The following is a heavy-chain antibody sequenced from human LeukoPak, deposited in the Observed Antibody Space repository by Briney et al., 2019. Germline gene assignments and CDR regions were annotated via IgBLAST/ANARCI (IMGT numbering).Heavy chain of an antibody. V-gene: IGHV3-23*01. CDR3: ARIYLDSSGYYYDGESAFDI. CDR2: ISGSGGST. CDR1: GFTFSSYA. Sequence: GGSLRLSCAASGFTFSSYAMSWVRQAPGKGLEWVSAISGSGGSTYYADSVKGRFTISRDNAKNSLYLQMNSLRAEDTAVYYCARIYLDSSGYYYDGESAFDIWGQGTMVTVSS. J-gene: IGHJ3*02. D-gene: IGHD3-22*01.